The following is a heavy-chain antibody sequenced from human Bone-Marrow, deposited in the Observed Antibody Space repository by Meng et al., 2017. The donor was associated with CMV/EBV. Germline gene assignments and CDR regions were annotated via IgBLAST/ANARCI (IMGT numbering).Heavy chain of an antibody. CDR2: IYYSGST. CDR1: GGSISSSSYY. V-gene: IGHV4-39*07. J-gene: IGHJ5*02. D-gene: IGHD3-3*02. Sequence: SETLSLTCTVSGGSISSSSYYWGWIRQPPGKGLEWIGSIYYSGSTYYNPSLKSRVTISVDTSKNQFSLKLSSVTAADTAGYYCARDSPLASSKFDPWGQGTLVTVSS. CDR3: ARDSPLASSKFDP.